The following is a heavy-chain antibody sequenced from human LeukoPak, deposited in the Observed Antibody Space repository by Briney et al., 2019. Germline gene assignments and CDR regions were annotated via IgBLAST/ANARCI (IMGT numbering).Heavy chain of an antibody. V-gene: IGHV1-2*02. CDR3: ARGAAWVTSDYYFDY. J-gene: IGHJ4*02. D-gene: IGHD5-18*01. CDR1: GYTFTGYY. CDR2: INPNSGGT. Sequence: ASVKVSCKASGYTFTGYYMHWVRQAPGQGLEWMGWINPNSGGTNYAQKFQGRVTMTRDTSISTAYMELSGLRSDDTAVYYCARGAAWVTSDYYFDYWGQGTLVTVSS.